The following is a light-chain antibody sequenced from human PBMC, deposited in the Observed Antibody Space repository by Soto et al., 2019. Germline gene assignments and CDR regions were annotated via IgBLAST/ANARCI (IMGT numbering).Light chain of an antibody. Sequence: EVVMTQSPATLSVSPGNTVTLSCRASQSVSSDLAWYQHKPGQAPRLLIYGASTRATGIPARFSGSESGTEFTLTISSLQSEDFAVYYCHHYHNWPMTFGQGTRLEIK. CDR3: HHYHNWPMT. CDR1: QSVSSD. J-gene: IGKJ5*01. V-gene: IGKV3-15*01. CDR2: GAS.